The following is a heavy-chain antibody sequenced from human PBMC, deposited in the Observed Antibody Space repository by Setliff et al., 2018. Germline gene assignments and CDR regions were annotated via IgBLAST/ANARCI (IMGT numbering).Heavy chain of an antibody. CDR2: INTNTGNP. CDR3: ARGPLHYDFWSGYYTVSWFDP. J-gene: IGHJ5*02. V-gene: IGHV7-4-1*02. CDR1: GYTFTSYA. D-gene: IGHD3-3*01. Sequence: ASVKVSCKASGYTFTSYAMNWVRQAPGQGLEWMGWINTNTGNPTYAQGFTGRFVFSLDTSVSTAYQQISSLKAEDTAVYYCARGPLHYDFWSGYYTVSWFDPWGQGTLVTVS.